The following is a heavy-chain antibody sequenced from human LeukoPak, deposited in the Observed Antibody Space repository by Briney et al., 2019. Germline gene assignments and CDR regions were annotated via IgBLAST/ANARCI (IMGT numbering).Heavy chain of an antibody. Sequence: PGGSLRLSCAASGITFGAYAMTWVRQAPGKGLEWVSSIHNSGDKTFYSDSVRGRFTISRDNSKSTVYLQMNSLRADDTALYYCAKESGGDWGYFEYWGQGILVTVSS. V-gene: IGHV3-23*01. CDR2: IHNSGDKT. J-gene: IGHJ4*02. D-gene: IGHD2-21*01. CDR1: GITFGAYA. CDR3: AKESGGDWGYFEY.